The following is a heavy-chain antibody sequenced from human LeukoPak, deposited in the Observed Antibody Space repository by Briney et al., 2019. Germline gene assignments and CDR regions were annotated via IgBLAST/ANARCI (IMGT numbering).Heavy chain of an antibody. CDR2: ISWNSGSI. Sequence: PGGSLRLSCAASGFTFDDYAMHWVRQGPGKGLEWVSGISWNSGSIGYADSVKGRFTISRDNAKNSLYLQMNRLRAEATALYHCAKDLCSSTGCHEFDYWRQGTMVTVSS. V-gene: IGHV3-9*01. D-gene: IGHD2-2*01. CDR3: AKDLCSSTGCHEFDY. CDR1: GFTFDDYA. J-gene: IGHJ4*02.